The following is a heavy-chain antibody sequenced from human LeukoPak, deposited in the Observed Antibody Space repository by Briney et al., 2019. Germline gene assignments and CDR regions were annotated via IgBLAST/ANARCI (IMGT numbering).Heavy chain of an antibody. CDR2: IYYSGNT. Sequence: PSETLSLTCSVSGGSIRSTTYYWGWIRQPPGKGLEWIGSIYYSGNTYCSPSLMSRVTISVDTSKNQFSLNLSSVTAADTAVYYCARGLAYSYGYDAFDFWGQGTMVTVSS. J-gene: IGHJ3*01. V-gene: IGHV4-39*07. D-gene: IGHD5-18*01. CDR1: GGSIRSTTYY. CDR3: ARGLAYSYGYDAFDF.